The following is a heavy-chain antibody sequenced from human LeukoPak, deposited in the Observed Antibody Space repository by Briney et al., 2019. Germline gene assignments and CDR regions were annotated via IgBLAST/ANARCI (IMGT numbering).Heavy chain of an antibody. D-gene: IGHD1-26*01. V-gene: IGHV3-23*01. CDR2: IRGRGGST. Sequence: GRSLRLACAAAGFTVSSDAMSWVRQARGEGRGWVSAIRGRGGSTYYADCGKGRFSIARDNCKNTLYLPTNSLRAQDTAVYYCAKARGSYYFAYWSQGTLATVSS. CDR1: GFTVSSDA. J-gene: IGHJ4*02. CDR3: AKARGSYYFAY.